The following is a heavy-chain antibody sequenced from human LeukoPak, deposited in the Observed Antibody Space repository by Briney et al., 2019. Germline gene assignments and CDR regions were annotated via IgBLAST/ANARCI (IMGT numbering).Heavy chain of an antibody. D-gene: IGHD2-15*01. CDR1: GYTFTSYG. V-gene: IGHV1-18*01. CDR3: ARDGDSNRSGGSCYSLGWDY. J-gene: IGHJ4*02. CDR2: ISAYNGNT. Sequence: GASVKVSCKASGYTFTSYGISWVRQAPGQGLEWMGWISAYNGNTNYAQKLQGRVTMTTDTSTSTAYMELRSLRSDDTAVYYCARDGDSNRSGGSCYSLGWDYWGQGTLVTVSS.